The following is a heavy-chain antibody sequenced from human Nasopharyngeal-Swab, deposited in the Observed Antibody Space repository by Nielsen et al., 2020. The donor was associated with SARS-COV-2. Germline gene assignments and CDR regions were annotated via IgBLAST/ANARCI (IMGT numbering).Heavy chain of an antibody. Sequence: GSLRLSCTVSGGSISSYYWSWIRQPAGKGLGWIGRIYTSGSTNYNPSLKSRVTMSVDTSKNQFSLKLSSVTAADTAVYYCARDGEIAAAPYYYYYYYGMDVWGQGTTVTVSS. V-gene: IGHV4-4*07. J-gene: IGHJ6*02. D-gene: IGHD6-13*01. CDR3: ARDGEIAAAPYYYYYYYGMDV. CDR2: IYTSGST. CDR1: GGSISSYY.